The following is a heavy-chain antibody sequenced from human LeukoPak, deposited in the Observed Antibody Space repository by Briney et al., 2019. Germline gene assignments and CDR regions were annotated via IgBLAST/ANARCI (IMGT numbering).Heavy chain of an antibody. CDR3: TRDLDDFWSGPNPNMDV. Sequence: GGSLRLSCTASGFTFGDYAMSWVRQAPGKGLEWVGFIRSKAYGGTTEYAASVKGRFTISRDDSKSIADLQMNSLKTEDTAVYYCTRDLDDFWSGPNPNMDVWGQGTTVTVSS. CDR1: GFTFGDYA. D-gene: IGHD3-3*01. CDR2: IRSKAYGGTT. V-gene: IGHV3-49*04. J-gene: IGHJ6*02.